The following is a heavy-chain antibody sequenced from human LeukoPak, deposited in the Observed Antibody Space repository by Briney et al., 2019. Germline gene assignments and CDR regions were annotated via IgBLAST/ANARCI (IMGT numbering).Heavy chain of an antibody. CDR1: GYTFTGYY. Sequence: ASVKVSCKASGYTFTGYYMHWVRQAPGQGLEWMGWINPNSGGTNYAQKFQGRVTMTRDTSISTAYMELSRLRSDDTAVYYCARGYDFWSGYYEVYNWFDPWGQGTLVIVSS. V-gene: IGHV1-2*02. CDR3: ARGYDFWSGYYEVYNWFDP. CDR2: INPNSGGT. J-gene: IGHJ5*02. D-gene: IGHD3-3*01.